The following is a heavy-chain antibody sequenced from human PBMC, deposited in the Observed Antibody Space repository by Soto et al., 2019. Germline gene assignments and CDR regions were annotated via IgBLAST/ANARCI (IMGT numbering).Heavy chain of an antibody. Sequence: ASVKVSCKASGYTFTDYAMHWVRQAPGQRLEWMGWINAGNGNTKYSQKFQGRVTITRDTSASTAYMELSSLRSEDTAVYYCARGSGYYYWDDYRGQGTLVTVPS. V-gene: IGHV1-3*01. D-gene: IGHD3-22*01. CDR2: INAGNGNT. CDR1: GYTFTDYA. CDR3: ARGSGYYYWDDY. J-gene: IGHJ4*02.